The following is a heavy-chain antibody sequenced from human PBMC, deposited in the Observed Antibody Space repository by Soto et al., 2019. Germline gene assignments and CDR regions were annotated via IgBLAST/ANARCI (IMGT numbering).Heavy chain of an antibody. CDR3: ARHPERNAEIGRFDG. J-gene: IGHJ5*02. D-gene: IGHD1-1*01. Sequence: EVQLVESGGGLVQPGGSLRLSCAASGFTFSSYSMNWVRQAPGKGLEWVSYIGSGSSTIYYADSVKGRFTISRDNAKNTLKLKMNSLRDEETDVYYCARHPERNAEIGRFDGWGQGTLVTV. V-gene: IGHV3-48*02. CDR1: GFTFSSYS. CDR2: IGSGSSTI.